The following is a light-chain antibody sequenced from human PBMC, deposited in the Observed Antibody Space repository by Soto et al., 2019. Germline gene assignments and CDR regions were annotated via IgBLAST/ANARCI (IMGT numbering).Light chain of an antibody. J-gene: IGLJ2*01. V-gene: IGLV2-23*01. CDR2: EGS. CDR1: SSDVGSYNL. Sequence: QSVLTQPASVSGSPGQSITISCTGTSSDVGSYNLVSWYQQHPGKAPKLMIYEGSKRPSGVSNRFSGSKSDNTASLTISGLQAEDEADYYCCSYAGSSNLVFGGGTKVTVL. CDR3: CSYAGSSNLV.